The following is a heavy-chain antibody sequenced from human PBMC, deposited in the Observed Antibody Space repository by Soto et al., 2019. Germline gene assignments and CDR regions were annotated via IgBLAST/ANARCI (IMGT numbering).Heavy chain of an antibody. Sequence: QVQLQESGPGLVKPSQTLSLTCTVSGGPISSGGYYWSCIRQHPGKGLEWIGYIYYIGITYYNPSLKSRVTISIDTSKNQFSLKLSSVTAADTAVYYCARSISPWGQGTLVTVSS. CDR2: IYYIGIT. CDR3: ARSISP. V-gene: IGHV4-31*03. D-gene: IGHD3-3*01. J-gene: IGHJ5*02. CDR1: GGPISSGGYY.